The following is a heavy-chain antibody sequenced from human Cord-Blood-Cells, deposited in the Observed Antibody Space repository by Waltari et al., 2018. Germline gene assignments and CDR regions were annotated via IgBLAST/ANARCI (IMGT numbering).Heavy chain of an antibody. CDR2: IYYSGST. J-gene: IGHJ3*02. CDR3: ARVRTGTTAFDI. D-gene: IGHD1-7*01. Sequence: QVQLQESGPGLVKPSETLSLTCTVPGGSISSHYWSWIRQPPGKGLEWIGYIYYSGSTNYTPSLKSRVTISVDTSKNQFSLKLSSVTAADTAVYYCARVRTGTTAFDIWGQGTMVTVSS. CDR1: GGSISSHY. V-gene: IGHV4-59*11.